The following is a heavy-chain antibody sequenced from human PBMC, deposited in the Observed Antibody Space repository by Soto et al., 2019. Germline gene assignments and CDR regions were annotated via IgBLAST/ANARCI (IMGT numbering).Heavy chain of an antibody. CDR1: GFTFSDYW. CDR2: IRKDESKK. J-gene: IGHJ3*02. D-gene: IGHD6-25*01. CDR3: ARDVPPGSGPSYAAFDI. Sequence: ESGGGLVQPGESLRLSCSASGFTFSDYWMTWVRQAPGKGLEWVANIRKDESKKSYLDSVRGRFTVSRDNARNLLYLQMASLRAEDTALYYCARDVPPGSGPSYAAFDIWGQGTMVTVSS. V-gene: IGHV3-7*05.